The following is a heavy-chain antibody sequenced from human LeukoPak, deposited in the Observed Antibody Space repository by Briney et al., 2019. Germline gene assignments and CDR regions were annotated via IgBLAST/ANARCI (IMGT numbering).Heavy chain of an antibody. J-gene: IGHJ6*02. V-gene: IGHV4-39*01. CDR3: ARHSPSGASYYYYYGMDV. Sequence: PSETLSLTCTVSGGSISSSSYYWGWIRQPPGKGLEWIGSIYYSGSTYYNPSLKSRVTISVDTSKNQFSLKLSSVTAADTAVYYCARHSPSGASYYYYYGMDVWGQGTTVTVSS. D-gene: IGHD1-26*01. CDR2: IYYSGST. CDR1: GGSISSSSYY.